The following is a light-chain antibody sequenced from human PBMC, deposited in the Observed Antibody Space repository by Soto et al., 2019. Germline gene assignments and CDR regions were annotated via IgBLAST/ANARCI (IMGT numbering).Light chain of an antibody. CDR3: QQSYSSLVT. J-gene: IGKJ4*01. Sequence: DIQMTQSPSSLSASVGDKVTITCRASQSISSSLNWYQQKSGKAPNLLIYGVSRLQGGVPSRFSGSGSGTDFTLTINDVQPEDSATYYCQQSYSSLVTFGAGTKVEIK. CDR2: GVS. V-gene: IGKV1-39*01. CDR1: QSISSS.